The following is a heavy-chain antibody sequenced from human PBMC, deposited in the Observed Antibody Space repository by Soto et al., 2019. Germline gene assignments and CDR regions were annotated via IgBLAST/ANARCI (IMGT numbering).Heavy chain of an antibody. Sequence: GGSLRLSCAASGFTFGSYWMSWVRQAPGKGLEWVANIKQDGTEKYYVDSVKGRFTISGDNAKNSLYLQMHSLRAEDTAVYYCARFATSPFDYWYFDLWGRGALVTVSS. CDR3: ARFATSPFDYWYFDL. CDR2: IKQDGTEK. V-gene: IGHV3-7*03. CDR1: GFTFGSYW. D-gene: IGHD2-2*01. J-gene: IGHJ2*01.